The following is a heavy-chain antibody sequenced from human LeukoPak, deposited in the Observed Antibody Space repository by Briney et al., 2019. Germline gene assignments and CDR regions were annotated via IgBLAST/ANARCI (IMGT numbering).Heavy chain of an antibody. Sequence: ASVKVSCKASGGTFSSYAISWVRQAPGQGLEWMGGIIPIFGTANYAQKFQGRVTITADKSTSTAYMELSSLRSEDTAVYYCASLSSGYTLNFDYWGQGTLVTVSS. CDR1: GGTFSSYA. D-gene: IGHD3-22*01. J-gene: IGHJ4*02. V-gene: IGHV1-69*06. CDR2: IIPIFGTA. CDR3: ASLSSGYTLNFDY.